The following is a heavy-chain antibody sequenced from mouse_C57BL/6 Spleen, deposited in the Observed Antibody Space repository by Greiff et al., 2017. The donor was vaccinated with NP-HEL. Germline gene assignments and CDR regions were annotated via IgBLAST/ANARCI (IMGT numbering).Heavy chain of an antibody. CDR3: AILATYDSNYWYFDV. Sequence: QVQLKQSGAELVRPGASVKLSCKASGYTFTDYYINWVKQRPGQGLEWIARIYPGSGNTYYNEKFKGKATLTAEKSSSTAYMQLSSLTSEDSAVYFCAILATYDSNYWYFDVWGTGTTVTVSS. V-gene: IGHV1-76*01. CDR1: GYTFTDYY. D-gene: IGHD2-5*01. CDR2: IYPGSGNT. J-gene: IGHJ1*03.